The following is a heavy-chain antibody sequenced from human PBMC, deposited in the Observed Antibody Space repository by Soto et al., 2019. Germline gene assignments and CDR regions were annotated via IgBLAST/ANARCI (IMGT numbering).Heavy chain of an antibody. V-gene: IGHV4-59*01. CDR3: ARGRIVGASDYDY. Sequence: PSETLSLTXTVSGGSISSYYWSWIRQPPGKGLEWIGYIYYSGSTNYNPSLKSRVTISVDTSKNQFSLKLSSVTAADTAVYYCARGRIVGASDYDYWGQGTLVTVSS. D-gene: IGHD1-26*01. CDR1: GGSISSYY. CDR2: IYYSGST. J-gene: IGHJ4*02.